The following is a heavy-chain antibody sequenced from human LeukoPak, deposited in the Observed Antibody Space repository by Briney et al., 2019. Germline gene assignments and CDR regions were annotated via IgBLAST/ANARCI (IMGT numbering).Heavy chain of an antibody. CDR2: IYYSGST. D-gene: IGHD1-26*01. CDR3: ARDLGGSYRYYFDY. V-gene: IGHV4-59*11. J-gene: IGHJ4*02. Sequence: SETLSLTCTVSGGSTSSHYWSWIRQPPGKGLEWIGYIYYSGSTNYNPSLKSRVTISVDTSKNQFSLKLSSVTAADTAVYYCARDLGGSYRYYFDYWGQGTLVTVSS. CDR1: GGSTSSHY.